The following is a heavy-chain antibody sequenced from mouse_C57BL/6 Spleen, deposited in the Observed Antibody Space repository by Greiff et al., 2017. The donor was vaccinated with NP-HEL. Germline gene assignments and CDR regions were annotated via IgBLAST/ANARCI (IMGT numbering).Heavy chain of an antibody. Sequence: VQLQQPGAELVKPGASVKLSCKASGYTFTSYWMQWVKQRPGQGLEWIGEIDPSDSYTNYNQKFKGKATLTVDTSSSTAYMQLSSLTSEDSAVYYCARLNYYGSSYHAMDYWGQGTSVTVSS. D-gene: IGHD1-1*01. J-gene: IGHJ4*01. CDR2: IDPSDSYT. CDR3: ARLNYYGSSYHAMDY. CDR1: GYTFTSYW. V-gene: IGHV1-50*01.